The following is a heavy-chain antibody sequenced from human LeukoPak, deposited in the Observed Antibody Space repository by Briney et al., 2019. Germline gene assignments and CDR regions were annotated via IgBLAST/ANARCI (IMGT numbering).Heavy chain of an antibody. Sequence: ASVKVSCKASGYTFTGYYMHWVRQAPGQGLEWMGRINPNSGGTNYAQKFQGRVTMTRDTSISTAYMELSRLRSDDTAVYYCVRDPHGGGYDYWGQGTLVTVSS. D-gene: IGHD3-16*01. J-gene: IGHJ4*02. CDR2: INPNSGGT. CDR3: VRDPHGGGYDY. V-gene: IGHV1-2*06. CDR1: GYTFTGYY.